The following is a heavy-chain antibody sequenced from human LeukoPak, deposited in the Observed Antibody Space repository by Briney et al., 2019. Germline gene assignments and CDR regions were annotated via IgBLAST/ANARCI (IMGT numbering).Heavy chain of an antibody. CDR3: ARAAYCSSTSCYMDYYYYYMDV. V-gene: IGHV3-7*01. J-gene: IGHJ6*03. CDR2: IKQDGSEK. D-gene: IGHD2-2*02. CDR1: GFTFSSYW. Sequence: PGGSLRLSCAASGFTFSSYWLSWVRQAPGKGLEWVANIKQDGSEKYYVDAVKGRFTISRDNAKNSLYLQMNSLRAEDTAVYYCARAAYCSSTSCYMDYYYYYMDVWGKGTTVTVSS.